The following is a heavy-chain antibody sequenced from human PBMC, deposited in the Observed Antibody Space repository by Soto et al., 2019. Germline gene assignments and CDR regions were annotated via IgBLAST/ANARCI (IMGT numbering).Heavy chain of an antibody. V-gene: IGHV4-34*01. Sequence: QVQLQQWGAGLMTPSETLSITCAVYGGSFSGHYWSWIRQPPGKGPEWIGEINHSGSTNYNPSLNSRVTTSVDTSKNQFSLKLSSVTAADTAVYYCANSGYSTFDYSGQGTLVTVSS. CDR3: ANSGYSTFDY. CDR2: INHSGST. CDR1: GGSFSGHY. J-gene: IGHJ4*02. D-gene: IGHD5-12*01.